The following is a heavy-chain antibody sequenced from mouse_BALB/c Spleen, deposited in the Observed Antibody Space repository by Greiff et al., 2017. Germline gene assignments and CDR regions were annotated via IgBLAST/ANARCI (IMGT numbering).Heavy chain of an antibody. D-gene: IGHD2-3*01. Sequence: VKLLESGPGLVAPSQSLSITCTVSGFSLTSYGVHWVRQPPGKGLEWLGVIWAGGSTNYNSALMSRLSISKDNSKSQVFLKMNSLQTDDTAMYYCARAGGYYNLMDYWGQGTSVTVSS. CDR3: ARAGGYYNLMDY. CDR1: GFSLTSYG. V-gene: IGHV2-9*02. CDR2: IWAGGST. J-gene: IGHJ4*01.